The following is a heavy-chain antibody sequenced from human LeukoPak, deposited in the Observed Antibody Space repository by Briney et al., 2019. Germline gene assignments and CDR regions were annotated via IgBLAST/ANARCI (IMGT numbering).Heavy chain of an antibody. J-gene: IGHJ6*03. CDR1: GYTFTGYD. CDR3: ASNGLATYYYYYMDV. V-gene: IGHV1-2*02. CDR2: INANSGGT. D-gene: IGHD2-8*01. Sequence: ASVKVSCKASGYTFTGYDMHWVRQAPGQGLEWMGWINANSGGTNYAQKFQGRVTMTRDTSISTAYMELSRLRSDDTAVYYCASNGLATYYYYYMDVWGKGTTVTVSS.